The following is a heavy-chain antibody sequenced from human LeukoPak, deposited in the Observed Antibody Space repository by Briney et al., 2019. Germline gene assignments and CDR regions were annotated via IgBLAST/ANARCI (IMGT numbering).Heavy chain of an antibody. CDR3: AKLPTGGWFYFDY. D-gene: IGHD6-19*01. CDR1: GYTFYNYA. CDR2: ISHDGAST. V-gene: IGHV3-23*01. J-gene: IGHJ4*02. Sequence: GGSLRLSCAASGYTFYNYAVTWVRQAPGKGLEWVSSISHDGASTHYADSVKGRFTISRDNSKNTVFLQMNSLRAEDTAVYYCAKLPTGGWFYFDYWGQGTLVTVSS.